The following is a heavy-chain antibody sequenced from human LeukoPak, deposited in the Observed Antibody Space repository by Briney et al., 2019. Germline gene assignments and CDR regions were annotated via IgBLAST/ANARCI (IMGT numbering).Heavy chain of an antibody. CDR3: AELGITMIGGV. J-gene: IGHJ6*04. CDR1: GFTFSSHE. D-gene: IGHD3-10*02. Sequence: PGGSLRLSCAVSGFTFSSHEMNWVRQAPGKGLEWVSYITTSGRTKYYADSVKGRFTISRDNAKNSLYLQMNSLRAEDTAVYYCAELGITMIGGVWGKGTTVTISS. CDR2: ITTSGRTK. V-gene: IGHV3-48*03.